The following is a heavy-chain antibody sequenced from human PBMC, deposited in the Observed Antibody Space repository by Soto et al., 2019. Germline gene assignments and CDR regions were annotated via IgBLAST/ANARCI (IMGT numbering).Heavy chain of an antibody. CDR2: IKQDGSEK. J-gene: IGHJ6*02. V-gene: IGHV3-7*04. CDR1: GFTFSSYW. Sequence: LRLSCAASGFTFSSYWMSWVRQAPGKGLEWVANIKQDGSEKYYVDSVKGRFTISRDNAKNSLYLQMNSLRAEDTAVYYCARFYYDSSGCLPSPYYYYYGMDVWGQGTTVTVSS. D-gene: IGHD3-22*01. CDR3: ARFYYDSSGCLPSPYYYYYGMDV.